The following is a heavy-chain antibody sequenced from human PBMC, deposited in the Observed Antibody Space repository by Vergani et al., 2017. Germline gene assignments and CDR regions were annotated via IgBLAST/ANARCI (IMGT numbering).Heavy chain of an antibody. Sequence: EVQLLESGGGLVQPGGSLRLSCAASGFTFSSYAMSWVRQAPGKGLEWVSAISGSGGSTYYADSVKGRFTVSRDNSKNTLYLQMNSLRAEDTAVYYCAKCLGAYYYYGMDVWGQGTTVTVSS. V-gene: IGHV3-23*01. CDR2: ISGSGGST. D-gene: IGHD3-16*01. CDR3: AKCLGAYYYYGMDV. CDR1: GFTFSSYA. J-gene: IGHJ6*02.